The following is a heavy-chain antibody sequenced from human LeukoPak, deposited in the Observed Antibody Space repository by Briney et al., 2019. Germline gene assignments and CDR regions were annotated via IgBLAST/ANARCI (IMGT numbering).Heavy chain of an antibody. V-gene: IGHV4-39*01. J-gene: IGHJ5*02. CDR1: GGSISSSSYY. D-gene: IGHD6-6*01. CDR3: ARGSIAARGGWFDP. Sequence: SSETLSLTCTVSGGSISSSSYYWGWIRQPPGKGLEWIGSIYYSGSTYYNPSLKSRVTISVDTSKNQFSLKLSSVTAADTAVYYCARGSIAARGGWFDPWGQGTLVTVSS. CDR2: IYYSGST.